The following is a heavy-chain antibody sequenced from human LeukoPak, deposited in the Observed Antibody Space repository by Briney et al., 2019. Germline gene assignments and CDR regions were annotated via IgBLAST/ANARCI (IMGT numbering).Heavy chain of an antibody. CDR3: ARQPDTVYAFDI. J-gene: IGHJ3*02. V-gene: IGHV4-39*01. D-gene: IGHD4-17*01. Sequence: SETLSLTCTVSGGSISSSSYYWGWIRQPPGKGLEWIGSIYYSGSTYHNPSLKSRVTISVDTSKNQFSLKLSSVTAADTAVYYCARQPDTVYAFDIWGQGTMVTVSS. CDR1: GGSISSSSYY. CDR2: IYYSGST.